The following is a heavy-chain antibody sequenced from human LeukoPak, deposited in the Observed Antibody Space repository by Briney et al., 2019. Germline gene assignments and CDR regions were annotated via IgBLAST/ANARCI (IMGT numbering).Heavy chain of an antibody. J-gene: IGHJ4*02. CDR2: ISYDGSNK. V-gene: IGHV3-30-3*01. CDR1: GFTFRSYA. CDR3: ARDSGSYFDY. Sequence: PGRSLRPSCAASGFTFRSYAMHWVRQAPGKGLEWVAVISYDGSNKYYADSVKGRFTISRDNSKNTLYLQMNSLRAEDTAVYYCARDSGSYFDYWGQGTLVTVSS. D-gene: IGHD1-26*01.